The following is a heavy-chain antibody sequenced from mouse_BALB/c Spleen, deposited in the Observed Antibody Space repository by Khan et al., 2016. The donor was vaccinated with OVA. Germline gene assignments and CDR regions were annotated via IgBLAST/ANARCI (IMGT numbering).Heavy chain of an antibody. V-gene: IGHV5-6*01. CDR1: GFTFTSYS. CDR3: ADHLAGSFAY. J-gene: IGHJ3*01. D-gene: IGHD1-2*01. Sequence: EVELLESGADLVKPGGSLKLSCAASGFTFTSYSMPWVRQTPDKRLEWVGSISRGGDYTYYTHSLKGRFTITGDKSTNTPYLQLSELTSEDTAMYYCADHLAGSFAYWGQGTLVTVSA. CDR2: ISRGGDYT.